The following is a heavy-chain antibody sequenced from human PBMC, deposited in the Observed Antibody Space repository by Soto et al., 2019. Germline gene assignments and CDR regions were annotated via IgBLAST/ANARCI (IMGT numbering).Heavy chain of an antibody. J-gene: IGHJ6*02. CDR2: MNPNSGNT. Sequence: QVQLVQSGAEVKKPGASVKVSCKASGYTFTSYDINWVRQATGQGLEGMGWMNPNSGNTGYAQKFQGRVTITRNTSIITAYTELISLRSAETAVYYCASRGYSSSGYYYYYYCMDVWGQATTVTVSS. CDR1: GYTFTSYD. D-gene: IGHD6-13*01. CDR3: ASRGYSSSGYYYYYYCMDV. V-gene: IGHV1-8*01.